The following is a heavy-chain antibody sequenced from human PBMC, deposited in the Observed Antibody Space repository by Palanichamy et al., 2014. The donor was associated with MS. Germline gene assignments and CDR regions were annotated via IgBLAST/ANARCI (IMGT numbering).Heavy chain of an antibody. V-gene: IGHV3-7*01. CDR1: GFTLSGYW. CDR2: IKQDGSEK. Sequence: EVQLVEVWGRAWSSLGGPVRLSCGASGFTLSGYWMTWVRQAPGKGLEWVANIKQDGSEKYYVDSVKGRFTISRDNAKNSLYLQMNSLRAEDTAVFYCARSQGAGTQTGIIDSWGQGTLVTVSS. D-gene: IGHD1-14*01. CDR3: ARSQGAGTQTGIIDS. J-gene: IGHJ4*02.